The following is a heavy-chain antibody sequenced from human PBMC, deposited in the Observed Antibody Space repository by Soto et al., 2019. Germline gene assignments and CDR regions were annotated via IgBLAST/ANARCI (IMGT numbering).Heavy chain of an antibody. CDR3: ARDQGHVISSAFDI. D-gene: IGHD2-21*01. Sequence: ASVKVSCKASGYTFTSYGISWVRQAPGQGLEWMGWISAYNGNTNYAQKLQGRVTMTTDTSTSTAYMELRSLRSDDTAVYYCARDQGHVISSAFDIWGQGTMVTVSS. CDR2: ISAYNGNT. CDR1: GYTFTSYG. J-gene: IGHJ3*02. V-gene: IGHV1-18*01.